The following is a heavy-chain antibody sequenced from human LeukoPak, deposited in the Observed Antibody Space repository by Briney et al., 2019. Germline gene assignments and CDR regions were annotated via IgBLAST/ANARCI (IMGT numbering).Heavy chain of an antibody. CDR2: ISGSGGST. D-gene: IGHD5-18*01. V-gene: IGHV3-23*01. Sequence: HPGGSLRLSCAASGFTFSSYAMSWVRQAPGKGLEWVSAISGSGGSTYYADSVKGRFTISRGNSKNTLYLQMNSLRAEETAIYYCARDKGYSIDQWGQGTLVTVSS. J-gene: IGHJ5*02. CDR1: GFTFSSYA. CDR3: ARDKGYSIDQ.